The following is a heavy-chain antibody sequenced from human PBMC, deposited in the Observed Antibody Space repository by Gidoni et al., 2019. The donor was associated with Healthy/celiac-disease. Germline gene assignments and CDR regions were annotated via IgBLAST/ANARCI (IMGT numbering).Heavy chain of an antibody. CDR1: GGTFRSYA. J-gene: IGHJ4*02. D-gene: IGHD3-10*01. CDR2: IIPIFGTA. V-gene: IGHV1-69*06. CDR3: AQSAVGYGSGSYYDEQPFDY. Sequence: QVQLVQSGAEVKKPGSSVKVSCKASGGTFRSYALSWVRRAPGQGLEWMGGIIPIFGTANYAQKFQGRVTITADKSTSTAYMELSSLRSEDTAVYYCAQSAVGYGSGSYYDEQPFDYWGQGTLVTVSS.